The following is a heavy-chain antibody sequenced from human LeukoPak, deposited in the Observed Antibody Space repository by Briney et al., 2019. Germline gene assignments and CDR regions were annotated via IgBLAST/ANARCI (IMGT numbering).Heavy chain of an antibody. Sequence: GASVKVSCKVSGYTLTELSMYWVRQAPGKGLEWMGGFDPEDGETIYAQKFQGRVTMTEDTSTDTAYMELSSLRSEDTAVYYCATIRRRCPGYYDSSGYSDYFDYWGQGTLVTVSS. J-gene: IGHJ4*02. CDR2: FDPEDGET. D-gene: IGHD3-22*01. V-gene: IGHV1-24*01. CDR1: GYTLTELS. CDR3: ATIRRRCPGYYDSSGYSDYFDY.